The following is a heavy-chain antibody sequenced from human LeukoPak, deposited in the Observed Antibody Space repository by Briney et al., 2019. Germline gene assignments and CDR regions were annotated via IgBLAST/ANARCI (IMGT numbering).Heavy chain of an antibody. CDR1: GGSISSGGYY. V-gene: IGHV4-31*03. CDR2: IYYSGST. D-gene: IGHD6-13*01. J-gene: IGHJ4*02. Sequence: PSETLSLTCTVSGGSISSGGYYWSWIRQHPGKGLEWIGYIYYSGSTNYNPSLKSRVTISVDTSKNQFSLKLSSVTAADTAVYYCARAKARAAARYDYWGQGTLVTVSS. CDR3: ARAKARAAARYDY.